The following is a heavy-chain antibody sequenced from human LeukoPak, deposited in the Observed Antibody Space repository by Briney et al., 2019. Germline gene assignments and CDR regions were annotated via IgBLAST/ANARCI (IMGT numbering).Heavy chain of an antibody. CDR3: ARESYYYDSSGYYNDAFDI. J-gene: IGHJ3*02. V-gene: IGHV1-69*04. CDR2: VIPNLSIA. CDR1: GGTFSSYA. D-gene: IGHD3-22*01. Sequence: GSSVTVSFKASGGTFSSYAFNWGWQPQGPGLGWVGRVIPNLSIANYAQKFQGRVTITADKSTSTAYMELSSLRSEDTAVYYCARESYYYDSSGYYNDAFDIWGQGTMVTVSS.